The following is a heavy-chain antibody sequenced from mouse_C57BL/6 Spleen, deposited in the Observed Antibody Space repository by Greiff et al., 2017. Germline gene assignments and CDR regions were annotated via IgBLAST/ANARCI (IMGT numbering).Heavy chain of an antibody. CDR3: ARDDYDQYYCDY. D-gene: IGHD2-4*01. Sequence: EVQLQQSGAELVQSGASVKLSCTASGFNINDYYMHWVQQRTEQGLEWIGRIDPEDGDTKSAPKFPGKATLTPDTSSTTACLQLSSRTSEDTAVYYCARDDYDQYYCDYWGQGTTPTVSS. V-gene: IGHV14-2*01. J-gene: IGHJ2*01. CDR1: GFNINDYY. CDR2: IDPEDGDT.